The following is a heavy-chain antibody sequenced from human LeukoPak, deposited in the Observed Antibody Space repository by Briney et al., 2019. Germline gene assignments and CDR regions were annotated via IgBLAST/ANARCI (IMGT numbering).Heavy chain of an antibody. J-gene: IGHJ4*02. D-gene: IGHD2-2*01. Sequence: SETLSHTCTVSGGSVSSNYWSWIRQPPGKGLEWIGYIYYSGTTTYNPSLESRVTMSFDTSKIQFSLRLSSVTAADTAVYYCARIQSSSSPFDYWGQGTLVTVSS. CDR3: ARIQSSSSPFDY. CDR1: GGSVSSNY. CDR2: IYYSGTT. V-gene: IGHV4-59*02.